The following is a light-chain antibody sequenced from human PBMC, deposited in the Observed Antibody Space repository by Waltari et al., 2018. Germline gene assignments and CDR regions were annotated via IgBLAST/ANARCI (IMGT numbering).Light chain of an antibody. CDR2: VNSDGTH. V-gene: IGLV4-69*01. CDR3: QTGGHGTWV. Sequence: QLVLTQSPSASASLGASIKLTCTLSSGHSSNIIAWLQQQPERGPRYLMKVNSDGTHSKGDDIPDRFSGSSSGAERYLTICSLQSEDEAYYYCQTGGHGTWVFGGGTKVTVL. CDR1: SGHSSNI. J-gene: IGLJ3*02.